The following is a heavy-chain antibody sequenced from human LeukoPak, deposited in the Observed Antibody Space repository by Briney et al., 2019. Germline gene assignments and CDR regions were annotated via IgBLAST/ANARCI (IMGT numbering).Heavy chain of an antibody. V-gene: IGHV3-23*01. CDR1: GFTFSNHA. CDR2: ISGGSGNI. J-gene: IGHJ4*02. D-gene: IGHD3-10*01. CDR3: AKGSDYYGSVTSKKTD. Sequence: GGSLRLSCSVSGFTFSNHAMHWVRQAPGKGLEWVSLISGGSGNIYYVDSVKGRFTISRDNSKNTLYVQMTSLRAEDTAIYYCAKGSDYYGSVTSKKTDWGQGTLVTVSS.